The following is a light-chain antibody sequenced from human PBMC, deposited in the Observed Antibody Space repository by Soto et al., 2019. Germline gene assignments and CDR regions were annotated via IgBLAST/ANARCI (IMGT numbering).Light chain of an antibody. CDR3: QQYGSSR. Sequence: EIVLTQSPGTLSLSPGERATLSCRASQSVSSSYLAWYQQKPGQAPRLLIYGASSRATGIQDRFSGSGSGTDFTLTISRLEPEDFAVYYCQQYGSSRFGGGTKVEIK. CDR2: GAS. J-gene: IGKJ4*01. V-gene: IGKV3-20*01. CDR1: QSVSSSY.